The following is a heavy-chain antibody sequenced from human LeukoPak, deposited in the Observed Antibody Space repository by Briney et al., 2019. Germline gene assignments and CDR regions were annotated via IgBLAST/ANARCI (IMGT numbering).Heavy chain of an antibody. D-gene: IGHD6-19*01. CDR1: GFTFSSYG. Sequence: PGGSLRLSCAASGFTFSSYGMHWVRQAPGKGLEWVAVIWYDGSNKYYADSVKGRFTISRDNSKNTLYLQMNSLRAEDTAVYYCARDVGFRAVAGTFWGQGTLVTVSS. CDR2: IWYDGSNK. J-gene: IGHJ4*02. V-gene: IGHV3-33*01. CDR3: ARDVGFRAVAGTF.